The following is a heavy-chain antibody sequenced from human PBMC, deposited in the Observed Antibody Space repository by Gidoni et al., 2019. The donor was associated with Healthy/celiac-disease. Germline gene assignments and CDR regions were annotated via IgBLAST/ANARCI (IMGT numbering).Heavy chain of an antibody. CDR1: GFTFSDYY. CDR3: AREKYYDLDY. Sequence: QVQLVESGGGLVKPGGSLRLSCAASGFTFSDYYMTWIRQAPGKGLEWVSYLSSSVSTLYYPDSENGRFTISRDNAKNSLYLQMNSLRAEDTAVYYCAREKYYDLDYWGQGTLVTVSS. D-gene: IGHD3-22*01. CDR2: LSSSVSTL. V-gene: IGHV3-11*01. J-gene: IGHJ4*02.